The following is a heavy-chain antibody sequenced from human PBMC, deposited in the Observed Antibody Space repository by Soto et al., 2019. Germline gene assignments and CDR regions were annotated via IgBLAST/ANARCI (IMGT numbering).Heavy chain of an antibody. J-gene: IGHJ4*02. Sequence: GGSLRLSCAASGFTFSSYGMHWVRQAPGKGLEWVAVIWYDGSNKYYADSVKGRFTISRDNSKNTLYLQMNSLRAEDTAVYYCARAGSSSWYDFGANIDYWGQGTLVTVSS. CDR1: GFTFSSYG. V-gene: IGHV3-33*01. CDR2: IWYDGSNK. D-gene: IGHD6-13*01. CDR3: ARAGSSSWYDFGANIDY.